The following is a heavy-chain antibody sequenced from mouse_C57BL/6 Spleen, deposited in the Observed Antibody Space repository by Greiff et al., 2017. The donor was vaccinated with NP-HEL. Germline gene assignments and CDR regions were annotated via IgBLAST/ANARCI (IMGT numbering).Heavy chain of an antibody. Sequence: QVQLQQPGAELVMPGASVKLSCKASGYTFTSYWMHWVKQRPGQGLEWIGEIDPSDSYTNYNQKFKGKSTLTVDKSSSTAYMQLSSLTSEDSAVYYCARGSTGTGYAMDYWGQGTSVTVSS. CDR2: IDPSDSYT. J-gene: IGHJ4*01. V-gene: IGHV1-69*01. CDR1: GYTFTSYW. D-gene: IGHD4-1*02. CDR3: ARGSTGTGYAMDY.